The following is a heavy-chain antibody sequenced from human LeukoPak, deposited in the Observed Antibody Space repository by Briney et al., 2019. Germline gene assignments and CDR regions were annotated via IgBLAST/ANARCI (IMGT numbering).Heavy chain of an antibody. J-gene: IGHJ4*02. CDR1: GFTVSNNF. D-gene: IGHD2-15*01. V-gene: IGHV3-66*02. CDR2: IHSGGST. Sequence: GGSLRLSCAASGFTVSNNFMSWVRQAPGRGLEWVSIIHSGGSTYYADTVKGRFTISRDNSKNTLYLQMNSLRAEDTAAYYCAKVGAATFDYWGQGTLVTISS. CDR3: AKVGAATFDY.